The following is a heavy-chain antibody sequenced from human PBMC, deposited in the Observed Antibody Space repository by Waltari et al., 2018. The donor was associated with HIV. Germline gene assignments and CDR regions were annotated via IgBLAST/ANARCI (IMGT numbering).Heavy chain of an antibody. D-gene: IGHD2-2*01. V-gene: IGHV4-39*01. CDR3: ARQACTSSTCLFMDEFDI. J-gene: IGHJ3*02. Sequence: QLQLQESDPGLVKSSETLSLICTVSGGSLRSSGYYWGWIRQPPGKGLEWIGNIYNGGSAYYSPSLRSRVIISADASKNHFSLNLKSVTASDTAMYFCARQACTSSTCLFMDEFDIWGQGTMVTVSS. CDR1: GGSLRSSGYY. CDR2: IYNGGSA.